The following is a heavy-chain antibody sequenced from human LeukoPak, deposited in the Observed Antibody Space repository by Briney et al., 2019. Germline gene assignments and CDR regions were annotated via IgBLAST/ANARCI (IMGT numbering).Heavy chain of an antibody. V-gene: IGHV4-39*01. Sequence: WVRQPPGKGLEWIGSIYYSGSTYYNPSLKSRVTISVDTSKNQFSLKLSSVTAADTAVYYCARHLYSYGYFDYWGQGTLVTVSS. D-gene: IGHD5-18*01. CDR3: ARHLYSYGYFDY. CDR2: IYYSGST. J-gene: IGHJ4*02.